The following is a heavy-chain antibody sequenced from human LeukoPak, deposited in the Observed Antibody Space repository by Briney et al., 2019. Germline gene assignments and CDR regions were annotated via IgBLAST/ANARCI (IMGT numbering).Heavy chain of an antibody. D-gene: IGHD6-13*01. J-gene: IGHJ5*02. CDR3: AGGMQAGIAAHNWFGP. CDR2: IIPIFGTA. CDR1: GGTFSSYA. V-gene: IGHV1-69*05. Sequence: ASVKVSCKASGGTFSSYAISWVRQAPGQGLEWMGGIIPIFGTANYAQKFQGRVTITTDESTSTAYMELSSLRSEDTAVYYCAGGMQAGIAAHNWFGPWGQGTLVTVSS.